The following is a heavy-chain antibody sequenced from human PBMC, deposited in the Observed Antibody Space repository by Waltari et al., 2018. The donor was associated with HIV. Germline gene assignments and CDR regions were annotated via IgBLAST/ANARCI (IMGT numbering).Heavy chain of an antibody. D-gene: IGHD3-3*01. CDR1: GFTFSNFW. Sequence: EVQLVESGGGLVQHGGYLRLSWAASGFTFSNFWMSWVPQAPGKGLEWVANIKQDGSEKYYVDSVKGRFTISRDNDKNSVDLQMNSLRAEDTAVYYCARDGGRRGPFGYWGQGTLVTVSS. J-gene: IGHJ4*02. CDR3: ARDGGRRGPFGY. CDR2: IKQDGSEK. V-gene: IGHV3-7*01.